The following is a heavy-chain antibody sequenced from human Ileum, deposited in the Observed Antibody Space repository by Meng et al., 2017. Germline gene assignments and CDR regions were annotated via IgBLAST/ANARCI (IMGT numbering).Heavy chain of an antibody. D-gene: IGHD6-19*01. J-gene: IGHJ4*02. V-gene: IGHV3-9*01. CDR2: ISWNSDYI. CDR1: GFTFDDHA. Sequence: SLKISCAASGFTFDDHAVHWVRQAPGKGLEWVAGISWNSDYIAYADSAKGRFTISRDNAKNSLYLEMNSLRPEDTALYYCGRDMAFGSSGWYRAFDYWGQGTLVTVSS. CDR3: GRDMAFGSSGWYRAFDY.